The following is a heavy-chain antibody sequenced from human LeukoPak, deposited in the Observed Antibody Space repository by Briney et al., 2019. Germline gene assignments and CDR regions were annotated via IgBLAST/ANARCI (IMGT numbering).Heavy chain of an antibody. D-gene: IGHD3-3*01. CDR2: IYYSGST. V-gene: IGHV4-31*03. J-gene: IGHJ4*02. Sequence: SQTLSLTCTVSGGSINSGGYFWSWIRQHPGKGLEWIGYIYYSGSTYYNPSLKSRVTMSVDTSKNQFSLKLSSVTAADTAVYYCARRSTFWSGYTDYWGQGALVTVSS. CDR1: GGSINSGGYF. CDR3: ARRSTFWSGYTDY.